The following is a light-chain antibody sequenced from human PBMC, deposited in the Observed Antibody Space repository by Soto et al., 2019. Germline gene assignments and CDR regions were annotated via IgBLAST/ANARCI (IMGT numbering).Light chain of an antibody. V-gene: IGKV1-5*01. J-gene: IGKJ1*01. CDR2: HAP. CDR3: QQYSTYSWT. Sequence: DIQMTQSPSTLSASIGDTATVACRASQGISNWLAWYQQKTGKAPKLLIFHAPSLESGVPSRFSGSAYGTEFTLTISSLQTDDFATYFCQQYSTYSWTFGQGTKVDIK. CDR1: QGISNW.